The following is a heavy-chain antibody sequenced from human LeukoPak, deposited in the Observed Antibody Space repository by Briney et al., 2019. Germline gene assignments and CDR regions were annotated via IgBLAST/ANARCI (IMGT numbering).Heavy chain of an antibody. J-gene: IGHJ6*03. CDR2: IYLDGSRA. Sequence: QPGGSLRLSCAVSGFTFINYWMSWARQSPGKGLEWVANIYLDGSRAYYVDSVKGRFTISRDNAKNSLFLQMNSLSAEDTAVYYCGRAGPVTKDHFIDVWGKGTTVTVSS. V-gene: IGHV3-7*01. D-gene: IGHD2-2*01. CDR3: GRAGPVTKDHFIDV. CDR1: GFTFINYW.